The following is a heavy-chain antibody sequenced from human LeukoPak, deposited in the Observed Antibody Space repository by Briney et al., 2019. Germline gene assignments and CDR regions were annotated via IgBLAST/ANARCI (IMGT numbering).Heavy chain of an antibody. CDR2: VSGGGGYT. CDR3: AKLLNDYGDYYFDY. CDR1: GFTFRSYV. D-gene: IGHD4-17*01. J-gene: IGHJ4*02. V-gene: IGHV3-23*01. Sequence: GGSLRLSCAASGFTFRSYVMTWVRQAPGEGLEWVSAVSGGGGYTYYTDSVKGRFTISRDNSKNTLYLQMNSLRAEDMAVYYCAKLLNDYGDYYFDYWGQGTLVTVSS.